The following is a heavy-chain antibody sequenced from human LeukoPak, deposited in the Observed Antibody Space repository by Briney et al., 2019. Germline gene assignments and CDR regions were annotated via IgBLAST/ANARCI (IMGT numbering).Heavy chain of an antibody. CDR1: GGSISSYY. Sequence: SETLSLTCTVSGGSISSYYWSWIRQPAGKGLEWIGRIYTSGSTTYNPSLKSRVTISVDTSKNQFSLKLSSVTAADTAVYYCARHIVVVTAIDWFDPWGQGTLVTVSS. D-gene: IGHD2-21*02. V-gene: IGHV4-4*07. CDR2: IYTSGST. J-gene: IGHJ5*02. CDR3: ARHIVVVTAIDWFDP.